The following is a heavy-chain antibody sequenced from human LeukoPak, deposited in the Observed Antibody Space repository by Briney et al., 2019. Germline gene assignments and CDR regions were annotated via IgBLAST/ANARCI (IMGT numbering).Heavy chain of an antibody. CDR3: ASGAYSGSYPTRSLGD. CDR2: IYYSGST. V-gene: IGHV4-39*07. Sequence: SETLSLTCTVSGGSISSSSYYWGWIRQPPGKGLEWIGSIYYSGSTYYNPSLKSRVTISVDTSKNQFSLKLSSVTAADTAVYYCASGAYSGSYPTRSLGDWGQGTLVTVSS. J-gene: IGHJ4*02. CDR1: GGSISSSSYY. D-gene: IGHD1-26*01.